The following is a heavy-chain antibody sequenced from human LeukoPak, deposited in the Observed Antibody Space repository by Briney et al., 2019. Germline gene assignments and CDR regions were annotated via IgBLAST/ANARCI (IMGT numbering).Heavy chain of an antibody. CDR1: GYSFTSYG. D-gene: IGHD3-22*01. J-gene: IGHJ4*02. CDR2: ITTYNGIT. Sequence: ASVKVPCKAAGYSFTSYGISWVRQAPGQGLEWMGWITTYNGITNYAQKLQGRVTMTTDTSTSTAYMELRSLGSDDTAVYYCARGRQDRSGYYYYFDYWGQGTLVTVSS. CDR3: ARGRQDRSGYYYYFDY. V-gene: IGHV1-18*01.